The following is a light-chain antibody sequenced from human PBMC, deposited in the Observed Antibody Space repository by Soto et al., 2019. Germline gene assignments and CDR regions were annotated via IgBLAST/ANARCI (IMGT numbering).Light chain of an antibody. CDR3: QQSYSTPFT. CDR2: VAF. CDR1: QSIRNY. V-gene: IGKV1-39*01. Sequence: DIQMTQSPSSLSASVGDRVTITCRASQSIRNYVNWYQQKPGKAPKFLIYVAFTLQSGVPSRFSGSGCGTDFTLTIRSLQREDFATYYCQQSYSTPFTLGPGTTLEIK. J-gene: IGKJ2*01.